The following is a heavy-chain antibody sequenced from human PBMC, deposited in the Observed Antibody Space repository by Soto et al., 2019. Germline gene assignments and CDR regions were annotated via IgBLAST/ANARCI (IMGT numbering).Heavy chain of an antibody. CDR2: INADSGDT. J-gene: IGHJ1*01. CDR3: ATRDYDILAGYLHI. V-gene: IGHV1-2*02. CDR1: DHTSTIYY. D-gene: IGHD3-9*01. Sequence: QAHLVQSGAEVRKPGASVKVSCQALDHTSTIYYIHWVRQARGQGLEWMGWINADSGDTTYAEDFRGRVTFTRDTSTSTFHMELSRLRLDDTARYFCATRDYDILAGYLHIWGQGTLITVSS.